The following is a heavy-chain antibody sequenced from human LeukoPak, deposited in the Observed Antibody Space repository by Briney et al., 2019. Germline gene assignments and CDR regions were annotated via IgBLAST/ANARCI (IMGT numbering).Heavy chain of an antibody. V-gene: IGHV3-23*01. J-gene: IGHJ4*02. Sequence: GGSLRLSCAASGFTFRSYAMSWVRQAPGKGLEWVSAISGSGGSTYYADSVKGRFTISRDNYKNTLYLQMNSLRAEDTAVYYCAKDREVRRGSPRGDDLFDYWGQGTLVTVSS. CDR1: GFTFRSYA. CDR2: ISGSGGST. CDR3: AKDREVRRGSPRGDDLFDY. D-gene: IGHD1-26*01.